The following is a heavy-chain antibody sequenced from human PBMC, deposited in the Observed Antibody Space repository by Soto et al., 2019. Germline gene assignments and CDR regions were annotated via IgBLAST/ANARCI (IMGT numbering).Heavy chain of an antibody. CDR3: ARDERGFHS. Sequence: PGGSLRLSCAASGFTFSSYAMHWVRQAPGKGLEWVGFIWYDGSNTFYAESVKGRFTISRDNAKNSLYLQMNSLRAEDTAVYYCARDERGFHSWREATLITVSS. CDR2: IWYDGSNT. J-gene: IGHJ4*02. V-gene: IGHV3-33*01. CDR1: GFTFSSYA.